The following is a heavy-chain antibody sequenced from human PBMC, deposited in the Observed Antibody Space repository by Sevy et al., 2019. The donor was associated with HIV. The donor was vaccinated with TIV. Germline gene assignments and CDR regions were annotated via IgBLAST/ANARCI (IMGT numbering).Heavy chain of an antibody. J-gene: IGHJ6*02. CDR2: IYHSGST. D-gene: IGHD2-2*01. CDR1: GYSISSGYY. CDR3: ARDTVVPAAISGGYYYYYGMDV. Sequence: SETLSLTCAVSGYSISSGYYWGWLRQPPGKGLEWIGSIYHSGSTYYNPSLKSRVTISVDTSKNQFSLKLSSVTAADTAVYYCARDTVVPAAISGGYYYYYGMDVWGQGTTVTVSS. V-gene: IGHV4-38-2*02.